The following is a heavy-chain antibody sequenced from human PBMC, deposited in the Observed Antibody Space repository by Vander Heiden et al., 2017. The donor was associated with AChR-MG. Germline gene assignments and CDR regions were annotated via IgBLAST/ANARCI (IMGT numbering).Heavy chain of an antibody. D-gene: IGHD2-21*02. V-gene: IGHV3-7*03. CDR3: ARGRGVVVTRFDY. J-gene: IGHJ4*02. Sequence: EVQLVESGGNLVQPGGSLRLSCAASGFTFSSYWMTWVRLAPGKGWGWVANIKGDGSEKYYVDSVKGRFTISTDNAKNSLYLQMNSLRVEDTAVYYCARGRGVVVTRFDYWGQGTLVTVSS. CDR2: IKGDGSEK. CDR1: GFTFSSYW.